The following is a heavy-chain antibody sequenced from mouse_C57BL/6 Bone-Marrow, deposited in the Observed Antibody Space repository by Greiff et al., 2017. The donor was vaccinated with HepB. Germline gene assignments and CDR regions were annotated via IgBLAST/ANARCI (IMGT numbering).Heavy chain of an antibody. CDR1: GYTFTSYW. J-gene: IGHJ2*01. CDR2: IYPGSGST. D-gene: IGHD3-2*02. V-gene: IGHV1-55*01. Sequence: QVQLQQPGAELVKPGASVKMSCKASGYTFTSYWITWVKQRPGQGLEWIGDIYPGSGSTNYNEKFKSKATLTVDTSSSTAYMQLSCLTSEDSAVYYCARGGLRLRVDYWGQGTTLTVSS. CDR3: ARGGLRLRVDY.